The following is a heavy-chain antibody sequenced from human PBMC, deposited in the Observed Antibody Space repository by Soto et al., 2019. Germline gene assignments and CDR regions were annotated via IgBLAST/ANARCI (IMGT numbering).Heavy chain of an antibody. D-gene: IGHD5-12*01. CDR1: GFTFSSYA. CDR3: AIGVDSRRKADAFAI. CDR2: ISGSGGST. J-gene: IGHJ3*02. Sequence: EVQLLESGGGLVQPGGSLRLSCAASGFTFSSYAMSWVRQAPGKGLEWVSAISGSGGSTYYADSVKGRFTISRDNSKNTLYLQMNSLSAEDTAVYYCAIGVDSRRKADAFAIWGQGTMVTVSS. V-gene: IGHV3-23*01.